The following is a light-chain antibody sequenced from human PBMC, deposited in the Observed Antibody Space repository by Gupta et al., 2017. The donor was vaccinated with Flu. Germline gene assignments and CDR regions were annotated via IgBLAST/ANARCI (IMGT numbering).Light chain of an antibody. CDR3: AAWDDKLNGPV. Sequence: QSVVTQPPSASGTPGQRVTISCSGSSSNVGSNPVNWYKQFPGTAPVLLIYTTNRRPSGVPDRLAGSKSCTSASLAIRGLQSADEADYSGAAWDDKLNGPVFGGGTKLTVL. CDR1: SSNVGSNP. J-gene: IGLJ3*02. V-gene: IGLV1-44*01. CDR2: TTN.